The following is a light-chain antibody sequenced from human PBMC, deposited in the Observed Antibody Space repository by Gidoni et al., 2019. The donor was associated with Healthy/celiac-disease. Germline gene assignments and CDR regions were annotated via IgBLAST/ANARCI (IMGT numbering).Light chain of an antibody. CDR2: EVS. CDR1: SSDVGGYNY. V-gene: IGLV2-14*01. J-gene: IGLJ2*01. CDR3: SSYTRRRTVV. Sequence: SVSWSPVHSITISFTGTSSDVGGYNYVSWYQQPPGKAPKLMIYEVSNRPSGVSNRFSGSKSGNTASLTISGLQAEDEDDYYCSSYTRRRTVVFGGGTKLTVL.